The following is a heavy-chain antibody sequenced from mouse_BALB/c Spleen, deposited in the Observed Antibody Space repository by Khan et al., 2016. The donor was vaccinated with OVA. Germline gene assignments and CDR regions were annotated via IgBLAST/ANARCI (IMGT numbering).Heavy chain of an antibody. V-gene: IGHV9-3-1*01. J-gene: IGHJ4*01. D-gene: IGHD2-10*01. Sequence: VQLQESGPELKKPGETVKISCKASGYTFTNYGMNWVKQSPGKALKWMGWINTYTGEPTYADDFKGRFAFSLETSASTAYLQTNNLKNEDTATXFCARPPYFSYTLDYWGQGTSVTVSS. CDR1: GYTFTNYG. CDR3: ARPPYFSYTLDY. CDR2: INTYTGEP.